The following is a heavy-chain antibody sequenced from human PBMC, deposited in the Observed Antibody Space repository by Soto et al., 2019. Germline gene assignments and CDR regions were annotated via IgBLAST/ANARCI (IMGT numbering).Heavy chain of an antibody. J-gene: IGHJ6*02. CDR2: IYPGDSDT. CDR3: ARGVLLWFGELLAHENYYYGMDV. CDR1: GYSFTSYW. D-gene: IGHD3-10*01. V-gene: IGHV5-51*01. Sequence: GESLKISCKGSGYSFTSYWIGWVRQMPGKGLESMGIIYPGDSDTRYSPSFQGQVTISADKSISTAYLQWSSLKASDTAMYYCARGVLLWFGELLAHENYYYGMDVWGQGTTVTVSS.